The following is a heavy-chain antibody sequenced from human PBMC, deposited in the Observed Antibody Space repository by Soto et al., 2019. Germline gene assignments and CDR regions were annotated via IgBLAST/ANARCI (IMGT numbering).Heavy chain of an antibody. CDR1: GFTSSSYG. V-gene: IGHV3-33*01. J-gene: IGHJ3*02. CDR3: AREGMAAANHAFDI. D-gene: IGHD6-13*01. CDR2: IWYDGSNK. Sequence: GGSLRLSFAASGFTSSSYGMHWVRQAPGKGLEWVAVIWYDGSNKYYADSVKGRFTISRDNSKNTLYLQMNSLRAEDTAVYYCAREGMAAANHAFDIWGQGTLVTVSS.